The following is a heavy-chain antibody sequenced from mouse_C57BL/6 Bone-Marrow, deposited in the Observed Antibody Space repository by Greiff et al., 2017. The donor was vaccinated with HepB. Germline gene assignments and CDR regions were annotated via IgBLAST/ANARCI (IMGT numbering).Heavy chain of an antibody. V-gene: IGHV1-81*01. CDR2: IYPRSGNT. J-gene: IGHJ3*01. CDR1: GYTFTSYG. Sequence: QVQLQQSGAELARPGASVKLSCKASGYTFTSYGISWVKQRPGQGLEWIGEIYPRSGNTYYNEEFKGKATLTADKSSSTAYMELRSLTSEDAAVYFCARHGIYCGLFAYWGQGTLVTDS. CDR3: ARHGIYCGLFAY. D-gene: IGHD2-1*01.